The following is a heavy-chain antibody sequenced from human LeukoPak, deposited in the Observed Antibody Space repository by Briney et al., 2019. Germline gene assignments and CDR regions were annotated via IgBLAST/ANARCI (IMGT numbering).Heavy chain of an antibody. Sequence: GGSLRLSCEASGFTFSSYEMNWVRQAPGKGLEWVSYISNIDTTIYYADSVRGRFTISRDNAKNSLYLQMNSLRAEDTALYYCAREGAGIMIRGVILDYWGQGTLVTVSS. CDR1: GFTFSSYE. V-gene: IGHV3-48*03. J-gene: IGHJ4*02. CDR2: ISNIDTTI. D-gene: IGHD3-10*01. CDR3: AREGAGIMIRGVILDY.